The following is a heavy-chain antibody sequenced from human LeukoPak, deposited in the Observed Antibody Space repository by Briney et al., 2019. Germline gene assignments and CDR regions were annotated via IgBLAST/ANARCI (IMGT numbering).Heavy chain of an antibody. CDR1: GFTFDDYA. Sequence: GRSLRLSCAASGFTFDDYAMHWVRQAPGKGLEWVSGISWNSGSIGYADSVKGRFTISRDNAKNSLYLQMNSLRAEDMALYYCAKGRVYYQTWEGYYFDYWGQGTLVTVSS. V-gene: IGHV3-9*03. CDR2: ISWNSGSI. J-gene: IGHJ4*02. D-gene: IGHD3-22*01. CDR3: AKGRVYYQTWEGYYFDY.